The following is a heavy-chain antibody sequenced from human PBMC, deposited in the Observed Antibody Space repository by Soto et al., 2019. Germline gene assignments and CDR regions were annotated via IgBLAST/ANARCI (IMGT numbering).Heavy chain of an antibody. CDR2: FDPEYGET. J-gene: IGHJ6*02. D-gene: IGHD3-10*01. CDR1: GYTLTELS. Sequence: VASVKVSCKVSGYTLTELSMHWVRQAPGKGLEWMGGFDPEYGETIYAQKFQGRVTMTEDTSTDTAYMELSSLRSEDTAVYYCATGPVRGVAYYYYGMDVWGQGTTVTVSS. V-gene: IGHV1-24*01. CDR3: ATGPVRGVAYYYYGMDV.